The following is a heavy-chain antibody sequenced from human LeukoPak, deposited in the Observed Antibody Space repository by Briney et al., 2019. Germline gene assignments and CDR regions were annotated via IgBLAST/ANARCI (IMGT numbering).Heavy chain of an antibody. Sequence: GGSLRLSCAASGFTFSNYNMNWVRQAPGKGLEWVSSISSSSSSINYADSLKGRFTISRDNAKNSLYLQMNSLRAEDTAVYYCAKDPPRRQTEALDIWGQGTMVTVSS. J-gene: IGHJ3*02. D-gene: IGHD6-25*01. V-gene: IGHV3-21*04. CDR2: ISSSSSSI. CDR1: GFTFSNYN. CDR3: AKDPPRRQTEALDI.